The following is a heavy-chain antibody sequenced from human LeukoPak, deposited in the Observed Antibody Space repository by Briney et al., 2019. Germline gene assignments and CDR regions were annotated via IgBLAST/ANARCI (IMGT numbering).Heavy chain of an antibody. V-gene: IGHV4-38-2*02. CDR1: GYSISSGYY. Sequence: SETLSLTCTVSGYSISSGYYWGWIRQPPGEGLEWIGEIYHSGSTNYNPPLKSRVTISVDKSKDQFSLKLSSVTAADTAVYYCARLATVTPHWNMDVWGKGTTVTVSS. CDR2: IYHSGST. J-gene: IGHJ6*03. D-gene: IGHD4-17*01. CDR3: ARLATVTPHWNMDV.